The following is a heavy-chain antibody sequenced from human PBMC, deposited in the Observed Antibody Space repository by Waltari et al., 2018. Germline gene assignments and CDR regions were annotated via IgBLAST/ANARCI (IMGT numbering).Heavy chain of an antibody. J-gene: IGHJ4*02. CDR2: IYHSGST. CDR1: GYSISSGYY. CDR3: ATYYYDSSGYYYSPFDY. Sequence: QVQLQESGPGLVKPSETLSLTCAVSGYSISSGYYWGWIRQPPGKGLEWIGSIYHSGSTYYNPSLKSRVTIAVDTSKNQFALKLSSVTAADTAVYYCATYYYDSSGYYYSPFDYWGQGTLVTVSS. V-gene: IGHV4-38-2*01. D-gene: IGHD3-22*01.